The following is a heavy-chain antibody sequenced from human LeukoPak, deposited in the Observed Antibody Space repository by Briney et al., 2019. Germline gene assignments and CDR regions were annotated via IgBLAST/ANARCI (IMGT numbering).Heavy chain of an antibody. CDR2: VYYSRSRST. Sequence: SETLSFTCTVSGGSISSSSFYWGWIRQPPGMGLEWIGSVYYSRSRSTFYNPSLRSRLTISVDTSLNQFSLKLRSVTAADTAVYFCARESFGGASYLDPWGQGTLVTVSS. D-gene: IGHD2-21*01. CDR1: GGSISSSSFY. V-gene: IGHV4-39*01. J-gene: IGHJ5*02. CDR3: ARESFGGASYLDP.